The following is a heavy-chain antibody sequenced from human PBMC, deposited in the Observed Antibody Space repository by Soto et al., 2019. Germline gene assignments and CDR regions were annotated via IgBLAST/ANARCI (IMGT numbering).Heavy chain of an antibody. D-gene: IGHD5-12*01. CDR2: IYYSGST. CDR3: ASGYSGYDSDY. CDR1: GGSISSYY. J-gene: IGHJ4*02. V-gene: IGHV4-59*01. Sequence: QVQLQESGPGLVKPSETLSLTCTVSGGSISSYYWSWIRQPPGKGLEWIGYIYYSGSTNYNPSLKSRVTISVDTSKNQFSLKLSSVNAADTAVYYCASGYSGYDSDYWGQGTLVTVSS.